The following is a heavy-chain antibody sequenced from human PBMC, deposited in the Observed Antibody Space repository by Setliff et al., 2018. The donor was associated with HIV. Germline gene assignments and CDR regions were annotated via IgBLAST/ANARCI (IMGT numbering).Heavy chain of an antibody. CDR1: GGSISGGGYY. D-gene: IGHD7-27*01. V-gene: IGHV4-31*03. CDR3: ARQPSWGSIDY. Sequence: SETLSLTCTVSGGSISGGGYYWTWIRQYPGRGLEWIGYIYYSGTAYYKPSLRSRVTISVATSKNQFSLKLSSVTAADTAVYYCARQPSWGSIDYWGQGTLVTVSS. J-gene: IGHJ4*02. CDR2: IYYSGTA.